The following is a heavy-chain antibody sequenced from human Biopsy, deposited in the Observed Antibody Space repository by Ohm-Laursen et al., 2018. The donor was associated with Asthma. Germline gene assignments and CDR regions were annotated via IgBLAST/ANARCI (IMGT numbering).Heavy chain of an antibody. D-gene: IGHD2-2*01. J-gene: IGHJ4*02. V-gene: IGHV1-69*01. CDR1: GGTFNTYV. CDR2: INSVFGTT. Sequence: SSVKVSCKSLGGTFNTYVIGWVRQAPGPGLEWMGGINSVFGTTTYPQKFQDRVTITADDSTSTVCMELSSLRSEDTAVYYCARKAGSCISRTCYSLDFWGQGTLVTVSS. CDR3: ARKAGSCISRTCYSLDF.